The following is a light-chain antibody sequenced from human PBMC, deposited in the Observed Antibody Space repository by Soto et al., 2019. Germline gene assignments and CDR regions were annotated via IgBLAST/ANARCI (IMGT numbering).Light chain of an antibody. Sequence: ESVLTQSPGTLSLFPGDRATLSCRASQSVSSSYLSWYQQKPGQAPRVLIYGASTRATGITDRFSGSGSGTDFTLTISRLEPEDFEEYYCQQYGTSPWTFGQGNKVELK. CDR1: QSVSSSY. V-gene: IGKV3-20*01. J-gene: IGKJ1*01. CDR3: QQYGTSPWT. CDR2: GAS.